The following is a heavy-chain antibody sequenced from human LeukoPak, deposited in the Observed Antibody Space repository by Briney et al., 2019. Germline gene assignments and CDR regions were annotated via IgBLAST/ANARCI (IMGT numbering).Heavy chain of an antibody. D-gene: IGHD6-13*01. CDR3: AKAAAAAGRFGFDP. Sequence: PSETLSLTCTVSGGSISSYYWSWIRQPPGKGLEWIGYIYYSGSTNYNPSLKSRVTISVDTSKNQFSLKLTSVTAADTAVYYCAKAAAAAGRFGFDPWGQGTLVTVSS. V-gene: IGHV4-59*01. J-gene: IGHJ5*02. CDR1: GGSISSYY. CDR2: IYYSGST.